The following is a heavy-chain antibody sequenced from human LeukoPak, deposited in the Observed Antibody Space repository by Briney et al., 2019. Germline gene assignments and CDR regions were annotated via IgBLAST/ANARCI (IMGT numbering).Heavy chain of an antibody. CDR2: INHSGST. CDR1: GGTFSGYY. Sequence: SETLSLTCAVYGGTFSGYYWSWIRQPPGKGLEWIGEINHSGSTNYNPSLKSRVTISVDTSKNQFSLKLSSVTAADTAVYYCARGWLGEAMVRGPGFDYWGQGTLVTVSS. D-gene: IGHD3-10*01. CDR3: ARGWLGEAMVRGPGFDY. J-gene: IGHJ4*02. V-gene: IGHV4-34*01.